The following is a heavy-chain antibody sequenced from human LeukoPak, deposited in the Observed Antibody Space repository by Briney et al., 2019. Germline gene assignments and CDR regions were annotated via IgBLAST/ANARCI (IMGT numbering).Heavy chain of an antibody. D-gene: IGHD1/OR15-1a*01. CDR3: ARENSDDYYYYGMDV. CDR2: INAGNGNT. J-gene: IGHJ6*02. Sequence: RASVKVSCKASGYTFTTYTMHWVRQAPGQRLEWMGWINAGNGNTKYSQKFQGRVTITRDTSASTAYMELSSLRSEDTAVYYCARENSDDYYYYGMDVWGQGTTVTVSS. V-gene: IGHV1-3*01. CDR1: GYTFTTYT.